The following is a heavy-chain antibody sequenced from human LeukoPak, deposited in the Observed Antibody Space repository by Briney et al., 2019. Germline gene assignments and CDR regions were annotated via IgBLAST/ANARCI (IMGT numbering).Heavy chain of an antibody. Sequence: GGSLRLSCAASGFTFSNYAMSWVRQAPGKGLERVSAISGSGGTTYYAESVKGRFTVSRDNSKDTLYMQMNSLRAEDTAVYYCAKVMVYYYYGMDVWGQGTTVTVAS. D-gene: IGHD3-10*01. CDR2: ISGSGGTT. CDR3: AKVMVYYYYGMDV. J-gene: IGHJ6*02. CDR1: GFTFSNYA. V-gene: IGHV3-23*01.